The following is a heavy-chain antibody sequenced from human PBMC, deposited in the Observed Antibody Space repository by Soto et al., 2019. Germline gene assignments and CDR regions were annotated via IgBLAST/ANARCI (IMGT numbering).Heavy chain of an antibody. J-gene: IGHJ6*02. D-gene: IGHD3-10*01. V-gene: IGHV3-15*07. CDR1: GFTFSNAW. CDR3: TTYGSGSYFLLYYYYYGMDV. Sequence: GGSLRLSCAASGFTFSNAWMNWVRQAPGKGLEWVGRIKSKTDGGTTDYAAPVKGRFTISRDDSKNTLYLQMNSLKTEDTAVYYCTTYGSGSYFLLYYYYYGMDVWGQGTTVTVSS. CDR2: IKSKTDGGTT.